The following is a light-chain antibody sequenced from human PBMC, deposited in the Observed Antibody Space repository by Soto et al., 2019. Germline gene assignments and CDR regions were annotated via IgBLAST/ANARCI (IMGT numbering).Light chain of an antibody. V-gene: IGLV2-14*01. CDR1: SSDVGGYNY. CDR2: EVS. CDR3: SSYTGSSTPYV. Sequence: QSALTQPASVSGSPGQSITISCTGTSSDVGGYNYDSWYQQHPGKAPKLMIYEVSNRPSGVSNRFSGSKSGNTASLTISGLQAEDEADYYCSSYTGSSTPYVFGTGTKLTVL. J-gene: IGLJ1*01.